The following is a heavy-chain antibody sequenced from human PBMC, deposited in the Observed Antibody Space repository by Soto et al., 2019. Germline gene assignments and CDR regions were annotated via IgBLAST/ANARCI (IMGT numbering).Heavy chain of an antibody. Sequence: SQTLSLTCAISGDSVSSISATWNWIRQSPSRCLEWLGRAYYRSKWNNDYALSVNSRISINPVTSKNQFSLQLNSVTPADTAVYFCARGESGGYYVGAFDIWGRGTMVTVSS. J-gene: IGHJ3*02. D-gene: IGHD1-26*01. CDR1: GDSVSSISAT. CDR2: AYYRSKWNN. CDR3: ARGESGGYYVGAFDI. V-gene: IGHV6-1*01.